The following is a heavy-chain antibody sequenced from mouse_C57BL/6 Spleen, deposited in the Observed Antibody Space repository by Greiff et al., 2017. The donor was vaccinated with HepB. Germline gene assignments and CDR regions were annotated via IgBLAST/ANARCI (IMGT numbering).Heavy chain of an antibody. CDR1: GFTFSDYG. D-gene: IGHD1-1*01. CDR3: ARYYYYAMDY. J-gene: IGHJ4*01. CDR2: ISSCSSTI. Sequence: EVKLVESGGGLVKPGGSLKLSCAASGFTFSDYGMHWVRQAPEKGLEWVAYISSCSSTIYYADTVKGRFTISRDNAKNTLFLQMTSLRSEDTAMYYCARYYYYAMDYWGQGTSVTVSS. V-gene: IGHV5-17*01.